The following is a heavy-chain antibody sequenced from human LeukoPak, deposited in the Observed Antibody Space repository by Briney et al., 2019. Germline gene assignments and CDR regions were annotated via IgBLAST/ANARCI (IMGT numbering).Heavy chain of an antibody. J-gene: IGHJ5*02. CDR3: AKDLSRAVAADWFDP. CDR1: GFTFSNYD. D-gene: IGHD6-19*01. V-gene: IGHV3-23*01. Sequence: SGGSLRVSCAASGFTFSNYDMSWVRQAPGKGLEWVSSISDSGGSTYYADSVKGRFTISRDNSKSTLYLQMTNLRAADTAVYYCAKDLSRAVAADWFDPWDQGSLVTVSS. CDR2: ISDSGGST.